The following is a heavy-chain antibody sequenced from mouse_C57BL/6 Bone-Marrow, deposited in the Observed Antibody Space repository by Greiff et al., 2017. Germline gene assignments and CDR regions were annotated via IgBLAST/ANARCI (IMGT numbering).Heavy chain of an antibody. Sequence: VQLVESGPGLVQPSQCLSITCTVSGFSLTSYGVHWVRQSPGKGLEWLGVIWSGGSTDYNAAFISRLSISKDNSKCQVFFKMNSLQADDTAIYYCARKGGSSSYYAMDYWGQGTSVTVSS. CDR3: ARKGGSSSYYAMDY. CDR2: IWSGGST. CDR1: GFSLTSYG. D-gene: IGHD1-1*01. J-gene: IGHJ4*01. V-gene: IGHV2-2*01.